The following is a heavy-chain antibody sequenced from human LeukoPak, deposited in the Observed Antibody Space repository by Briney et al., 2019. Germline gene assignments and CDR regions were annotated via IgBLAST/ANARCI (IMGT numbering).Heavy chain of an antibody. CDR3: AREGDIVVVPAAMVDY. V-gene: IGHV1-2*02. J-gene: IGHJ4*02. D-gene: IGHD2-2*01. Sequence: ASVKVSCKASGYTFTGYFMHWVRQAPGQGLEWMGWINPNSGGTNYAQKFQGRVTMTRDTSISTAYMELSRLRSDDTAVYYCAREGDIVVVPAAMVDYWGQGTLVTVSS. CDR1: GYTFTGYF. CDR2: INPNSGGT.